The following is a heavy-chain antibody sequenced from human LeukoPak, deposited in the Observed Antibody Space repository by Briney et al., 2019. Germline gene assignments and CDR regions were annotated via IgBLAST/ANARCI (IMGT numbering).Heavy chain of an antibody. CDR2: ISSSSYI. CDR1: GFTFSSYS. V-gene: IGHV3-21*01. CDR3: ARDIGGTAMLKDY. J-gene: IGHJ4*02. D-gene: IGHD5-18*01. Sequence: PGGSLRLSXAASGFTFSSYSMNWVRQAPGKGLEWVSSISSSSYIYYADSVKGRFTISRDNAKNSLYLQMNSLRAEDTAVYYCARDIGGTAMLKDYWGQGTLVTVSS.